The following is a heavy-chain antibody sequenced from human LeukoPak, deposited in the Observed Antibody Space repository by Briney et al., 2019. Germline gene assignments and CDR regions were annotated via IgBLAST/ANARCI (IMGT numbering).Heavy chain of an antibody. CDR1: GGSIISMDIY. CDR3: ARHRASSRRGSGYSHGRFSY. J-gene: IGHJ4*02. Sequence: PSETLSLTCSVSGGSIISMDIYWGWIRQPQEKGLEWIGSISYSGNTYYNPSLKSRVTISVDTSKSQFSLNVNSVTAADTAVYYCARHRASSRRGSGYSHGRFSYWGQGTLVTVSS. V-gene: IGHV4-39*01. D-gene: IGHD3-22*01. CDR2: ISYSGNT.